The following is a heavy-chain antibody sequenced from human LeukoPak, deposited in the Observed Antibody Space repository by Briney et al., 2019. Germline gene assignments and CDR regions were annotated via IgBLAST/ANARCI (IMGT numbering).Heavy chain of an antibody. CDR1: GGSLITYY. D-gene: IGHD6-19*01. CDR3: AASSGWYSPYYYGMDV. Sequence: SETLSLTCTVSGGSLITYYWSWIRQPPGKGLEWIGYNYYSGDTHYNPSLKSRVAISIDTSRNQFSLRLTSVTPADTAMYYCAASSGWYSPYYYGMDVWGQGTTVTVSS. CDR2: NYYSGDT. V-gene: IGHV4-59*01. J-gene: IGHJ6*02.